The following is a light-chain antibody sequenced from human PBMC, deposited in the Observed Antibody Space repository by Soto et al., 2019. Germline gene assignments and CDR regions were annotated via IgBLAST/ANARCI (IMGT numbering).Light chain of an antibody. J-gene: IGKJ4*01. CDR2: GAS. CDR1: QSVSSSY. Sequence: EIVLTQSPGTLSLSPGERATLSCRASQSVSSSYLAGYQQKPGQAPRLLIFGASSRATGITDRFSGSGSGTDFSLTITRLEPEDFAVYYCQQYGSSPLTFGGGTNVEI. CDR3: QQYGSSPLT. V-gene: IGKV3-20*01.